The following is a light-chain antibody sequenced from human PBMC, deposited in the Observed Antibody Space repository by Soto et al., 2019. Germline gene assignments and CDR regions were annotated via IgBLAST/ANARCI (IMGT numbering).Light chain of an antibody. CDR3: CSYAGSYTLYV. V-gene: IGLV2-11*01. CDR2: DVS. J-gene: IGLJ1*01. CDR1: SSDVGDYDF. Sequence: SALTQPRSVSGSPGQSVTISCTATSSDVGDYDFVSWYQQHPAKAPKLMIYDVSKRPSGVPDRFSGSRSGNTASLTISGLQAEDEADYYCCSYAGSYTLYVFGTGTKLTVL.